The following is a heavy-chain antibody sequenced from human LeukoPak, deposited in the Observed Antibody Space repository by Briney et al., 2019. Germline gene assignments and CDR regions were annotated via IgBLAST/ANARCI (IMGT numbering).Heavy chain of an antibody. CDR2: INPNSGGT. D-gene: IGHD5-18*01. CDR3: ARDPRSDSTP. Sequence: ASVRVSCKASGYTFNNYYIHWVRQAPGQGLEWMGWINPNSGGTNYAQKFQGRVTMTRDTSISTAYMELSRLRSDDTAVYYCARDPRSDSTPWGQGTLVTVSS. CDR1: GYTFNNYY. J-gene: IGHJ5*02. V-gene: IGHV1-2*02.